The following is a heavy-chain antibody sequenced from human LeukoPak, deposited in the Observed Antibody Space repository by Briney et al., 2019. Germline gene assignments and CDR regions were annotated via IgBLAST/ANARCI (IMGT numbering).Heavy chain of an antibody. CDR3: ARVQSTVRGIQGPFDL. Sequence: GGSLRLSCAASGFTFSTYAMHWVRQAPGKGLEYVSAIKNNGGGTHYASSVQGRFTVSRDNSRSTLYLQMDSLRPDDMAIYYCARVQSTVRGIQGPFDLWGQGTLVTVS. V-gene: IGHV3-64*01. D-gene: IGHD3-10*01. J-gene: IGHJ4*02. CDR2: IKNNGGGT. CDR1: GFTFSTYA.